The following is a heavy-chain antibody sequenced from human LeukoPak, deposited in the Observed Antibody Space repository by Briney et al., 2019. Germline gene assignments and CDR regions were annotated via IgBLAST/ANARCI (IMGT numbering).Heavy chain of an antibody. V-gene: IGHV3-23*01. D-gene: IGHD4-11*01. CDR2: ISGSGGST. Sequence: GGSLRLPCAASGFTFSSYAMSWVRQAPGKGLEWVSAISGSGGSTYYADSVKGRFTISRDNSKNTLYLQMNSLRAEDTAVYYCAKGSHDYSNYPYVVFALIRIYYYYMDVWGKGTTVTVSS. CDR3: AKGSHDYSNYPYVVFALIRIYYYYMDV. CDR1: GFTFSSYA. J-gene: IGHJ6*03.